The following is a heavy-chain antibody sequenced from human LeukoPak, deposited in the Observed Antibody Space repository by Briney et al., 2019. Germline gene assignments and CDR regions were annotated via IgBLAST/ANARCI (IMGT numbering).Heavy chain of an antibody. V-gene: IGHV4-34*01. CDR2: INHSGST. D-gene: IGHD3-9*01. Sequence: PSETLSLTCAVYGGSFSGYYWSWIRQPPGKGLEWIGEINHSGSTNYNPSLKSRATISVDTSKNQFSLKLSPVTAADTAVYYCARRADWYYGMDVWGKGTTVSVSS. CDR1: GGSFSGYY. CDR3: ARRADWYYGMDV. J-gene: IGHJ6*04.